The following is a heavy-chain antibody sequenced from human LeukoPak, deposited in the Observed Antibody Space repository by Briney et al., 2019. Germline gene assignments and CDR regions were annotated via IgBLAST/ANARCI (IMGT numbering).Heavy chain of an antibody. J-gene: IGHJ6*02. CDR3: ARGGVGERQLLSGGYYYYGVDV. CDR1: GGSISSYY. D-gene: IGHD2-2*01. Sequence: SETLSLTCTVSGGSISSYYWSWIRQPPGKGLEWIGYIYYSGSTNYNPSLKSRVTTSVDTSKNQFSLKLSSVTAADTAVYYCARGGVGERQLLSGGYYYYGVDVWGQGTTVTVSS. V-gene: IGHV4-59*01. CDR2: IYYSGST.